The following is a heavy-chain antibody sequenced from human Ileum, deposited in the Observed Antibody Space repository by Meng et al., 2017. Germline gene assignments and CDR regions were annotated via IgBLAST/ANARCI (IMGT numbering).Heavy chain of an antibody. CDR1: GFTLSTYG. D-gene: IGHD7-27*01. J-gene: IGHJ3*02. V-gene: IGHV3-23*01. Sequence: GESLKISCAASGFTLSTYGMNWVRQAPGKGLEWVSALSSSGDNTLYADSVKGRFTISRDNSKNTVYLHMSSLRAEDTAIYYCAKSNWGPAGAFDIWGQGTMVTVSS. CDR2: LSSSGDNT. CDR3: AKSNWGPAGAFDI.